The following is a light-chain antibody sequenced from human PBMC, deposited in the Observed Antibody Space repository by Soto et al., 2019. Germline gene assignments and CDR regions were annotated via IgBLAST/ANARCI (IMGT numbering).Light chain of an antibody. CDR3: CSYAGSSTPLYV. CDR2: EVS. Sequence: QSVLTQPASVSGSPGQSITISCTGTSSDVGSYNLVSWYQQHPGKAPKLMIYEVSKRPSGVSNRFSGSKSSNTASLTISGLQAEDEADYYCCSYAGSSTPLYVFGTGTKLTVL. J-gene: IGLJ1*01. CDR1: SSDVGSYNL. V-gene: IGLV2-23*02.